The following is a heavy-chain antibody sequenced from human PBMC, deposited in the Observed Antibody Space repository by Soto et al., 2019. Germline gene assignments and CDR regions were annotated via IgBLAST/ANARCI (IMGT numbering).Heavy chain of an antibody. CDR2: LTPVFRTA. CDR3: AGVDCGGGTCYSGGVDY. D-gene: IGHD2-15*01. CDR1: GASFYNFA. J-gene: IGHJ4*02. Sequence: QVDLVQSGAEVKKPGSSVTVSCKASGASFYNFALYWVRQALGQGLEWVGGLTPVFRTANYSQRFQGRVTITADESTTTAYMELSNLRSDDTAVFYCAGVDCGGGTCYSGGVDYWGQGTLVTVSS. V-gene: IGHV1-69*01.